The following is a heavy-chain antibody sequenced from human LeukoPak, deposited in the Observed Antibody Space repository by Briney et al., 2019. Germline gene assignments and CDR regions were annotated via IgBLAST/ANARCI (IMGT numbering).Heavy chain of an antibody. V-gene: IGHV3-15*07. Sequence: KPGGSLRLSCAASGFTFTSAWMNWVRQAPGKGLEWVGRIKSKTDGGTTDYAAPVKGRFTISRDDSKNTLYLQMNSLKTEDTAVYYCTTSFGVVTNANWFDPWGQGTLVTVSS. CDR1: GFTFTSAW. D-gene: IGHD3-3*01. J-gene: IGHJ5*02. CDR2: IKSKTDGGTT. CDR3: TTSFGVVTNANWFDP.